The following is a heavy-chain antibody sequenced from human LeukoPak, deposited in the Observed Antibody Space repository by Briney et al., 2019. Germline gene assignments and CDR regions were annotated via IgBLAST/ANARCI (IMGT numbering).Heavy chain of an antibody. D-gene: IGHD6-13*01. CDR3: ARGGVGSSWFPSYYYYYYMDV. V-gene: IGHV4-4*07. CDR2: IYTSGST. CDR1: GGSISSYY. J-gene: IGHJ6*03. Sequence: SETLSLTCTVSGGSISSYYWSWIRQPAGKGLEWIGRIYTSGSTNYNPSLKSRVTMSVDTSKNQFSLKLSSVTAADTAVYYCARGGVGSSWFPSYYYYYYMDVWGKGTTVTVSS.